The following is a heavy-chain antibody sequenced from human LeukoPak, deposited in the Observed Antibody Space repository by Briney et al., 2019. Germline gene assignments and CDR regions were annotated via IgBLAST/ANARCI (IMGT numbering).Heavy chain of an antibody. V-gene: IGHV4-61*08. D-gene: IGHD6-13*01. CDR3: ARESGIAAAGTKPDY. Sequence: SETLSLTCTVSGGSISSGGYYWSWIRQPPGKGLEWIGYIYYSGSTNYNPSLKSRVTISVDTSKNQFSLKLSSVTAADTAVYYCARESGIAAAGTKPDYWGQGTLVTVSS. J-gene: IGHJ4*02. CDR1: GGSISSGGYY. CDR2: IYYSGST.